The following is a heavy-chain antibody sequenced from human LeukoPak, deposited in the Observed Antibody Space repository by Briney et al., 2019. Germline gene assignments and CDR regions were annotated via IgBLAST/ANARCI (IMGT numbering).Heavy chain of an antibody. J-gene: IGHJ6*01. CDR2: ISYDGGNQ. D-gene: IGHD3-10*01. CDR3: AKDVEYYDGSGSYLQPNYYYAMDV. Sequence: GGSLRLSCAASGFTFSSYGMHWVRQAPGKGLEWVAVISYDGGNQYYADSVKGRFTISRDNSKNTLYLQMNSLRAEDTAVYYCAKDVEYYDGSGSYLQPNYYYAMDVWGQGTTVTVSS. CDR1: GFTFSSYG. V-gene: IGHV3-30*18.